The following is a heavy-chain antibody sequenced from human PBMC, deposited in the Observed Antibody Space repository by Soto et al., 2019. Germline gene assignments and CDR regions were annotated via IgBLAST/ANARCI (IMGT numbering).Heavy chain of an antibody. V-gene: IGHV3-30-3*01. CDR3: ARFCISTSCYASFDY. CDR1: GFTFSSYA. J-gene: IGHJ4*02. Sequence: QVQLVESGGGVVQPGRSLRLSCAASGFTFSSYAMHWVRQAPGKGLEWVAVISYDGSNKYSADSVKGRFTISRDNSKNTLYLQMNSLRAEDTAVYYCARFCISTSCYASFDYWGQGTLVTVSS. D-gene: IGHD2-2*01. CDR2: ISYDGSNK.